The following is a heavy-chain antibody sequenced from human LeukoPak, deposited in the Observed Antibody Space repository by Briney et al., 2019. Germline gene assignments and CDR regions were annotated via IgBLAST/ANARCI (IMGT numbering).Heavy chain of an antibody. D-gene: IGHD2-15*01. CDR1: GFTFSSYA. CDR2: ISYDGRNK. J-gene: IGHJ4*02. Sequence: PGGSLRLSCAASGFTFSSYAMHWVGQAPGKGLEGVAVISYDGRNKYYADSVKGRFTISRDNSKNTLYLQMNSLRAEDTAVYYCARDALRYFDYWGQGTLVTVSS. V-gene: IGHV3-30*04. CDR3: ARDALRYFDY.